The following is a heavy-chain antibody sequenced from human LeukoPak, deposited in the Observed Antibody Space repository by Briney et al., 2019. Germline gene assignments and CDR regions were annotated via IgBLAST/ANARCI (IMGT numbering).Heavy chain of an antibody. Sequence: GGSLRLSCAVSGFTSSSYWMSWVRQAPGKGLEWVANIKQDGSEKYYVDSVKGRFTISRDNAKNSLHLQMNSLRAEDTAVYYCARAPYCIGGSCRFDYWGQGTLVTVSS. CDR2: IKQDGSEK. V-gene: IGHV3-7*03. CDR1: GFTSSSYW. J-gene: IGHJ4*02. CDR3: ARAPYCIGGSCRFDY. D-gene: IGHD2-15*01.